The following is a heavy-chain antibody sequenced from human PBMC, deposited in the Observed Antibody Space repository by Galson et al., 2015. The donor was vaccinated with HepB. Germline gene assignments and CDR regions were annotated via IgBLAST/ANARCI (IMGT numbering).Heavy chain of an antibody. CDR2: ISSTNTYI. CDR3: ARGISVTWPPGGYNMDV. V-gene: IGHV3-21*01. J-gene: IGHJ6*03. Sequence: ALRISCAVSEFTLSSYSMTWVRQAPGKGLDWVSSISSTNTYIHYADSLKGRFPISRDHANNSLYRQMNSLRTEDTAVYYCARGISVTWPPGGYNMDVWGKGTTVTVSS. CDR1: EFTLSSYS.